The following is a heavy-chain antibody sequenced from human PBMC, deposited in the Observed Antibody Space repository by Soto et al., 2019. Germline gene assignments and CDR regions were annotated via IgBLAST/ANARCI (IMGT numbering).Heavy chain of an antibody. CDR2: ITASGSAT. Sequence: EVQVLESGGALVQPGGSLRLSCAASGFTFRKHAMTXXRQAPGQGLEYVSSITASGSATXXXXXVRGRFAISRDNAKXXXXXXXXXXXXXXXXXXXXXXDVADRGIDSWGQGTLVTVSS. CDR1: GFTFRKHA. CDR3: XXDVADRGIDS. J-gene: IGHJ4*02. V-gene: IGHV3-23*01.